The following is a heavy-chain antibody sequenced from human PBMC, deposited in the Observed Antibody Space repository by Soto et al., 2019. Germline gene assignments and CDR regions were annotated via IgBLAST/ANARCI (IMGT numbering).Heavy chain of an antibody. J-gene: IGHJ4*02. CDR1: GCSLSSSSYY. Sequence: TLSLTCTVSGCSLSSSSYYWGWIRQPPGKGLEWIGSIYYSGSTYYNPSLKSRVTISVDTSKNQFSLKLSSVTAADTAVYYCARTITGYSSSWGQGTLVTVSS. D-gene: IGHD6-13*01. CDR2: IYYSGST. CDR3: ARTITGYSSS. V-gene: IGHV4-39*01.